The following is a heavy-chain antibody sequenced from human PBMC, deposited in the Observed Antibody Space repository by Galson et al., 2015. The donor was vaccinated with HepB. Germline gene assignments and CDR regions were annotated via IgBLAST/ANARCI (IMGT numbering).Heavy chain of an antibody. Sequence: SLRLSCAASAFKFIDYDMHWVRQAPGKGLEWVATISHDGTIKYYGDSVKGRFAVSRDNSENKLFLQMSGLRSEDTAVYFCARGGTYYASGNYSPFDPWGRGTLVTVSS. CDR3: ARGGTYYASGNYSPFDP. V-gene: IGHV3-30*03. CDR2: ISHDGTIK. CDR1: AFKFIDYD. J-gene: IGHJ5*02. D-gene: IGHD3-10*01.